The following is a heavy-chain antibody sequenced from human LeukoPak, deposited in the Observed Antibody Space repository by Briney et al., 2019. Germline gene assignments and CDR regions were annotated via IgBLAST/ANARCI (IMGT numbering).Heavy chain of an antibody. Sequence: GESLKISCKGSGYSFTSYYMHWVRQAPGQGLEWMGWINPNSGGTNYAQKFQGRVTMTRDTSISTAYMELSGLRSDDTAVYYCARDWCSGGSCYRSNQNWFDPWGQGTLVTVSS. D-gene: IGHD2-15*01. CDR3: ARDWCSGGSCYRSNQNWFDP. CDR1: GYSFTSYY. J-gene: IGHJ5*02. V-gene: IGHV1-2*02. CDR2: INPNSGGT.